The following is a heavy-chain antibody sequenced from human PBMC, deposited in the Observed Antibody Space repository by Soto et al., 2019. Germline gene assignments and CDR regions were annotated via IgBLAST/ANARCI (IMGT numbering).Heavy chain of an antibody. Sequence: ASLKVSCKSSGYTFTSYDINWVRQATGQGLEWMGWMNPNSGNTGYAQKFQGRVTMTRNTSISTAYMELSSLRSEDTAVYYCAREFRMVYAITPLGYWGQGTLVTVSS. D-gene: IGHD2-8*01. V-gene: IGHV1-8*01. J-gene: IGHJ4*02. CDR3: AREFRMVYAITPLGY. CDR2: MNPNSGNT. CDR1: GYTFTSYD.